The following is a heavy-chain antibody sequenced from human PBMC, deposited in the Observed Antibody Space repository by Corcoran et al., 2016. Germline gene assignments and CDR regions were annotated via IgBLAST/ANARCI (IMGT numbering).Heavy chain of an antibody. Sequence: QLQLQESGPGLVKPSETLSLTCTVSGGSISSSSYYWGWIRQPPGKGLEWIGSIYYSGSTYYTPSLKSRVTISVDTSKNQFSLKLSSVTAADTAVYYCARDWRSSIASADWGQGTLVTVSS. CDR1: GGSISSSSYY. CDR2: IYYSGST. V-gene: IGHV4-39*07. CDR3: ARDWRSSIASAD. J-gene: IGHJ4*02. D-gene: IGHD6-6*01.